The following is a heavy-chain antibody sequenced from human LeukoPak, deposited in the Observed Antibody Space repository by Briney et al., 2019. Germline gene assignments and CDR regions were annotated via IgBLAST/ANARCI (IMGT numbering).Heavy chain of an antibody. CDR3: ARDHYYDSTFDY. D-gene: IGHD3-22*01. Sequence: PGGSLRLSCAASGFRSSSYDMNWVRQAPGKGLEWVSYISSSGTTIYYADSVKGRFTISRDNAQNSLYLHMNSLRAEDTAVYYCARDHYYDSTFDYWGQGTLVTVSS. CDR1: GFRSSSYD. V-gene: IGHV3-48*03. J-gene: IGHJ4*02. CDR2: ISSSGTTI.